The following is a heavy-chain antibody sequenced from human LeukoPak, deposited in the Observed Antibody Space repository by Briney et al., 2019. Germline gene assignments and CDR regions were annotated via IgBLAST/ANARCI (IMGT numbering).Heavy chain of an antibody. Sequence: PGGSLRLSCAASGSTFSSYGMHWVRQAPGKGLEWVAFIRYDGSNKYYADSVKGRFTISRDNSKNTLYLQMNSLRAEDTAVYYCAKVGVETGRGGFDYWGQGTLVTVSS. V-gene: IGHV3-30*02. D-gene: IGHD3-10*01. CDR2: IRYDGSNK. CDR3: AKVGVETGRGGFDY. CDR1: GSTFSSYG. J-gene: IGHJ4*02.